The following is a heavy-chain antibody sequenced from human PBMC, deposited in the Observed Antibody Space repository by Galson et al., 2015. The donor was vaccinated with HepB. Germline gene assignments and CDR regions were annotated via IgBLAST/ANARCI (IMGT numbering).Heavy chain of an antibody. D-gene: IGHD3-3*01. CDR3: ARGRGYDFWSGYPHLDY. CDR2: INHSGST. J-gene: IGHJ4*02. Sequence: ETLSLTCAVYGGSFSGYYWSWIRQPPGKGLEWIGEINHSGSTNYNPSLKSRVTISVDTSKNQFSLKLSSVTAADTAVYYCARGRGYDFWSGYPHLDYWGQGTLVTVSS. V-gene: IGHV4-34*01. CDR1: GGSFSGYY.